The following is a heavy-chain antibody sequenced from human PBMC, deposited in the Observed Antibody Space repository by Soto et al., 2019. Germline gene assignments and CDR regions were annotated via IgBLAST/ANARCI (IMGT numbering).Heavy chain of an antibody. CDR2: IYAGGHT. D-gene: IGHD3-10*01. CDR1: GGSISAFY. V-gene: IGHV4-4*07. Sequence: PSETLSLTCSVSGGSISAFYWNWIRQPAGKEPEWIGRIYAGGHTNYNPSLESRVTMSIDTSKHQFSLKLNSVSAADTAVYYCARSPSTSTMGFFDIWGQGTMVTVSS. J-gene: IGHJ3*02. CDR3: ARSPSTSTMGFFDI.